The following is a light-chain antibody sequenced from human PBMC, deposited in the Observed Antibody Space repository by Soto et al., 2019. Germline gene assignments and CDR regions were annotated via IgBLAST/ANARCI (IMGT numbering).Light chain of an antibody. CDR1: SSNIGSKT. CDR2: SNN. J-gene: IGLJ2*01. V-gene: IGLV1-44*01. Sequence: QSVLTQPPSASGTPGQRVTISCSGSSSNIGSKTVNWYQQLPGTAPKLLIYSNNQRPSGVPDRFSGSKSGTSASLAISGLQSEDEADYYCAACDDSLNGVVFSGGTQLTVL. CDR3: AACDDSLNGVV.